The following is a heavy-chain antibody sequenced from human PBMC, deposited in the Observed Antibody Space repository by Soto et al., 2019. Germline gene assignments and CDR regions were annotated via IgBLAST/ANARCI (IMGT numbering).Heavy chain of an antibody. CDR2: IIPIFGTA. CDR3: ASILGVEMATISYPYYFDY. Sequence: GASVKVSCKASGGTFSSYAISWVRQAPGQGLEWMGGIIPIFGTANYAQKFQGRVTITADESTSTAYMELSSLRSEDTAVCYCASILGVEMATISYPYYFDYWGQGTLVTVSS. D-gene: IGHD5-12*01. V-gene: IGHV1-69*13. CDR1: GGTFSSYA. J-gene: IGHJ4*02.